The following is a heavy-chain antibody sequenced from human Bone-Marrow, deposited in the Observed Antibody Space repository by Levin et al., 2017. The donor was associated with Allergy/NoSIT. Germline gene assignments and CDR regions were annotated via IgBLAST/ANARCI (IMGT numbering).Heavy chain of an antibody. D-gene: IGHD3-10*01. CDR1: GGSISSGGYY. CDR2: IYYSGST. Sequence: PSETLSLTCTVSGGSISSGGYYWSWIRQHPGKGLEWIGYIYYSGSTYYNPSLKSRVTISVDTSKNQFSLKLSSVTAADTAVYYCARARGLLSLAFDIWGQGTMVTVSS. CDR3: ARARGLLSLAFDI. J-gene: IGHJ3*02. V-gene: IGHV4-31*03.